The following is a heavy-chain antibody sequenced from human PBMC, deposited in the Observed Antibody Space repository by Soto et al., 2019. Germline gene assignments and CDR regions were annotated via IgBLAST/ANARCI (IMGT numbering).Heavy chain of an antibody. CDR2: IKTKAHGGTT. CDR1: GFTFSNAC. V-gene: IGHV3-15*07. CDR3: TSNDAFDI. Sequence: GGSLRLSCAASGFTFSNACMIWVRQAPGKGLEWVGRIKTKAHGGTTDYAAPVRGRFTISRDDSKNTLYLRMNSLKTEDTALYYCTSNDAFDIWGQGTMVTVSS. J-gene: IGHJ3*02.